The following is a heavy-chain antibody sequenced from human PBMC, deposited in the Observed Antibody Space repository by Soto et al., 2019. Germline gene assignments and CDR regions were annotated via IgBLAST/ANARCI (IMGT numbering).Heavy chain of an antibody. Sequence: EVQLLESGGGLVQPGGSLRLSCAASGFNFNSHAMTWVRQAPGEGLEWVSTISANIISTYYADSVKGRFTISRDNSKNTLYLQMSSLRVEDTAVYHCARVDTPTVRVGMDVWGQGTTVTVSS. CDR1: GFNFNSHA. D-gene: IGHD2-15*01. CDR3: ARVDTPTVRVGMDV. J-gene: IGHJ6*02. CDR2: ISANIIST. V-gene: IGHV3-23*01.